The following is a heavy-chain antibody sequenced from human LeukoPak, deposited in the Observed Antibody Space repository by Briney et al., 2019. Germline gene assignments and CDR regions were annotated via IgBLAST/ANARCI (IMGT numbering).Heavy chain of an antibody. CDR1: GGSISSSSYY. CDR2: IYYSGST. Sequence: PSETLSLTCTVSGGSISSSSYYWGWIRQPPGKGLEWIGSIYYSGSTYYNPSLKSRVTISVDTSKNQFSLKLSSVTAADTAVYYCARHTGEYSYGYRYFEYWGQGTVVFVSS. J-gene: IGHJ4*02. V-gene: IGHV4-39*01. CDR3: ARHTGEYSYGYRYFEY. D-gene: IGHD5-18*01.